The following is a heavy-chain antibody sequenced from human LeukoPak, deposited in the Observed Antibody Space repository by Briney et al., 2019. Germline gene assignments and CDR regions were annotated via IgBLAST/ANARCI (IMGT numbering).Heavy chain of an antibody. Sequence: ASVKVSCKASGYTFTSYGISWVRQAPGQGLEWMGWISAHNGNTNYAQKFQGRVTLTTDTSTSTAYMELSRLRSDDTAVYYCARATSYSSGWYYNYWGQGTLVTVSS. D-gene: IGHD6-19*01. CDR2: ISAHNGNT. V-gene: IGHV1-18*01. CDR1: GYTFTSYG. CDR3: ARATSYSSGWYYNY. J-gene: IGHJ4*02.